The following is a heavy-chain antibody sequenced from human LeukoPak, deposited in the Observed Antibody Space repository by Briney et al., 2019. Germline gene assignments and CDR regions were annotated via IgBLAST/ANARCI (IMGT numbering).Heavy chain of an antibody. J-gene: IGHJ6*02. CDR1: GGSISNSGYY. CDR3: ARDRPPKNYYYYGMDV. Sequence: SETLSLTCTVSGGSISNSGYYWGWIRQPPGKGLEWIGSIYYSGSTYYNPSLKSRVTVSVDTSKNQFSLKLNSVTAADTAVYYCARDRPPKNYYYYGMDVWGQGTTVTVSS. V-gene: IGHV4-39*07. D-gene: IGHD2/OR15-2a*01. CDR2: IYYSGST.